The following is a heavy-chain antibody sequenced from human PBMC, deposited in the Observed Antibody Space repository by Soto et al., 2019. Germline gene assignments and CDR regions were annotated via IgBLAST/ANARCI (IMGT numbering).Heavy chain of an antibody. CDR3: ASRNYYESSGYYYWYYFDF. Sequence: EVQLLESGGGFGQPGGSLRLSCAASGFTFTNHVMSWVRQAPGKGLEWVSAISGSGDSTYYAESVKGRFTISRDNSKNTLYLQMNSLGAEDTAVYYCASRNYYESSGYYYWYYFDFWGQGTLVTVSS. J-gene: IGHJ4*02. CDR2: ISGSGDST. V-gene: IGHV3-23*01. D-gene: IGHD3-22*01. CDR1: GFTFTNHV.